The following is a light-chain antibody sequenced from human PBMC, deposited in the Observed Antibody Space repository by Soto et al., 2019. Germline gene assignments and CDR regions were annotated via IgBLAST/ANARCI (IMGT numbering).Light chain of an antibody. J-gene: IGLJ1*01. CDR3: CSYAGSYVYV. V-gene: IGLV2-11*01. CDR1: SRDIGGYDF. Sequence: QSVLTQPPSASGSPGQAVTISCTGTSRDIGGYDFVSWYQVRPGEAPQLIIYNVNGRPSGVPDRFSGSKSGNTASLTISGLQAEDEADYYCCSYAGSYVYVFGTGTKVTVL. CDR2: NVN.